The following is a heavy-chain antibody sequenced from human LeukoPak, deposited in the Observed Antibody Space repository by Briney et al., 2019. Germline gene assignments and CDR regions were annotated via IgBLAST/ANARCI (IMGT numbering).Heavy chain of an antibody. CDR2: IIPIFGTA. CDR1: VGTFSSYA. D-gene: IGHD3-16*01. V-gene: IGHV1-69*06. CDR3: ARSCEYVSFDS. Sequence: SVKVSCKASVGTFSSYAISGVRQAPGQGLGWMGGIIPIFGTANYAQKLQGRVTITADKSTSTAYMELSSLRSEDTAVYYCARSCEYVSFDSWGQGTLVTVSS. J-gene: IGHJ4*02.